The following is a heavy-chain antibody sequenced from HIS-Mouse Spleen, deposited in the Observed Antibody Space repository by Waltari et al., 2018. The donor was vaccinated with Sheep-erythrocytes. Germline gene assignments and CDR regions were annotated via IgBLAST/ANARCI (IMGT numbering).Heavy chain of an antibody. CDR3: ARRTYYDFWSGYYTDAFDI. CDR1: GYSFTSYW. D-gene: IGHD3-3*01. V-gene: IGHV5-51*03. Sequence: EVQLVQSGAEVKKPGESLKISCKGSGYSFTSYWIGWVRQMPGKGLEWRGVIYPGYSDTRYSPSFQGQVTISADKSISTAYLQWSSLKASDTAMYYCARRTYYDFWSGYYTDAFDIWGQGTMVTVSS. CDR2: IYPGYSDT. J-gene: IGHJ3*02.